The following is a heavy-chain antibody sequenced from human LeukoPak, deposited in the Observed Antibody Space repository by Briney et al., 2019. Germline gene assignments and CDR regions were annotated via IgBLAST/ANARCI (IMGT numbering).Heavy chain of an antibody. CDR1: GYTFTSYG. J-gene: IGHJ6*03. Sequence: ASVKVSCKASGYTFTSYGISWVRQAPGQGLEWMGWISAYNGNINYAQKLQGRVTMTTDTSTSTAYMELRSLRSDDTAVYYCARVEVGATIPYYYYYMDVWGKGTTVTVSS. CDR2: ISAYNGNI. CDR3: ARVEVGATIPYYYYYMDV. V-gene: IGHV1-18*01. D-gene: IGHD1-26*01.